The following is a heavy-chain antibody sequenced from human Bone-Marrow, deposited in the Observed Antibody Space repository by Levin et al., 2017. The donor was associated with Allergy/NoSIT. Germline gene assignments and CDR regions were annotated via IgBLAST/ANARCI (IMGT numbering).Heavy chain of an antibody. J-gene: IGHJ2*01. D-gene: IGHD4-23*01. V-gene: IGHV5-51*01. CDR3: ARRGYGANSEVRYLDL. CDR2: IYPGDSDT. CDR1: GYKFTNYW. Sequence: KVSCKGSGYKFTNYWIGWVRQMPGKGLEWMGIIYPGDSDTRYSPSFQGQVTISADKSISTAYVQWSSLKASDTAMYYCARRGYGANSEVRYLDLWGRGTLVTVSS.